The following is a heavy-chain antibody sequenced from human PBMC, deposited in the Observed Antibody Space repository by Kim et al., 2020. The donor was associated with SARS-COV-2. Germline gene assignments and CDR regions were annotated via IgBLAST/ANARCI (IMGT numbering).Heavy chain of an antibody. Sequence: SVKVSCKASGGTFSSYAISWVRQAPGQGLEWMGRIIPILGIANYAQKFQGRVTITADKSTSTAYMELSSLRSEDTAVYYCAGDAQMNEEGELRDFWSGYPYSSWFDPWGRGALVTDSS. CDR3: AGDAQMNEEGELRDFWSGYPYSSWFDP. CDR2: IIPILGIA. V-gene: IGHV1-69*04. CDR1: GGTFSSYA. J-gene: IGHJ5*02. D-gene: IGHD3-3*01.